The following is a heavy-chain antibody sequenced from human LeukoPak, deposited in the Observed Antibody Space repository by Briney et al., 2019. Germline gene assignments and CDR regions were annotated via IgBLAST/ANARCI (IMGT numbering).Heavy chain of an antibody. CDR3: ARVGGYGMDV. CDR1: GSSITSTNW. V-gene: IGHV4-4*02. Sequence: SETLSLTCAISGSSITSTNWWSWVRQPPGKGLEWIGEIYHSGNTNYNPSLKSRVTISLDKSENQFSLKLSSVTAADTAVYYCARVGGYGMDVWGQGTTVTVSS. CDR2: IYHSGNT. D-gene: IGHD4-23*01. J-gene: IGHJ6*02.